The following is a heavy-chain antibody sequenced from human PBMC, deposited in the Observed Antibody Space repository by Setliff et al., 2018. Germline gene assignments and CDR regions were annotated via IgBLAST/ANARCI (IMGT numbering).Heavy chain of an antibody. CDR1: GFTFSDYW. V-gene: IGHV3-74*01. CDR2: TNSDESSK. D-gene: IGHD3-10*01. J-gene: IGHJ6*03. Sequence: GGSLRLSCAASGFTFSDYWMHWVRQVPGKGLVWVSRTNSDESSKTYADSVKGRFTISRDNAKNTVYLQMNSLRADDTAVYYCARSPPNRGVGQGHYMDVWGNGTTVTVSS. CDR3: ARSPPNRGVGQGHYMDV.